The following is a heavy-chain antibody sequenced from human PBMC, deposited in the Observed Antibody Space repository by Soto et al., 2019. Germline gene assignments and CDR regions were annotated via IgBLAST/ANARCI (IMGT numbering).Heavy chain of an antibody. J-gene: IGHJ4*02. CDR2: IRQDGGAQ. Sequence: PGGSLRLSCVASGFTFTTYWMSWVRQAPGKGLEWVANIRQDGGAQYYVDSVKGRFTISRDNAENSVHLQMDSLRAEDTAVYYCVRGGHGSGSYLGSYWGQGILVTVSS. V-gene: IGHV3-7*03. D-gene: IGHD3-10*01. CDR1: GFTFTTYW. CDR3: VRGGHGSGSYLGSY.